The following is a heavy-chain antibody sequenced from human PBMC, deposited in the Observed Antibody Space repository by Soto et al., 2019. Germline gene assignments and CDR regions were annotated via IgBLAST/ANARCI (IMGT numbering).Heavy chain of an antibody. V-gene: IGHV1-18*01. Sequence: ASVKVSCTASGYTFTSYGISWVRLAPGQGLEWMGWISAYNGNTNYAQKLQGRVTMTTDTSTSTAYMELRSLRSDDTAVYYCARVGAGFLEWLSQRRNWFDPWGQGTLVTVSS. CDR3: ARVGAGFLEWLSQRRNWFDP. CDR1: GYTFTSYG. J-gene: IGHJ5*02. D-gene: IGHD3-3*01. CDR2: ISAYNGNT.